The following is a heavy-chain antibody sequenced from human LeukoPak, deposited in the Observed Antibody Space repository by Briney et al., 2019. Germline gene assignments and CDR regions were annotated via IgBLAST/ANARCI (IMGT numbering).Heavy chain of an antibody. CDR1: GFSFGTYR. CDR3: ARGYYYGSGRELDY. J-gene: IGHJ4*02. D-gene: IGHD3-10*01. Sequence: QAGGSLRLSCAASGFSFGTYRMNWVRQAPGKGLEWVSYISDSSSTIYYADSVKGRFTISRDNAKNSLFLQMNSLRDEDTAVYCCARGYYYGSGRELDYWGQGTLVTVSS. V-gene: IGHV3-48*02. CDR2: ISDSSSTI.